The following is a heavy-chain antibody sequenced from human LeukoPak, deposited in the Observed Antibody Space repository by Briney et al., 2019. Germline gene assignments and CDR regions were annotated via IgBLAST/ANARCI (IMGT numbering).Heavy chain of an antibody. CDR2: INPSGGST. D-gene: IGHD5-18*01. CDR3: ARDGPNTAMVRVSAVFDY. J-gene: IGHJ4*02. CDR1: GYTFTGYY. Sequence: ASVKVSCKASGYTFTGYYMHWVRQAPGQGLEWMGWINPSGGSTSYAQKFQGRVTMTRDMSTSTVYMELSSLRSEDTAVYYCARDGPNTAMVRVSAVFDYWGQGTLVTVSS. V-gene: IGHV1-46*01.